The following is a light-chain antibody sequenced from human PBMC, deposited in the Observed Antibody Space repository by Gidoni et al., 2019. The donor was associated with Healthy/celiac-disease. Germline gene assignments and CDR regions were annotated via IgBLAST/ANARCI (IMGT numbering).Light chain of an antibody. V-gene: IGKV1-33*01. J-gene: IGKJ5*01. Sequence: DIKMTPSPSSLSASVGDRVTITCQASQDISNYLNWYQQKPGKAPKLLIHDASTLETGVPSRFSGSGSGTDFTFTISSLQPEDIATYYCQQYDNPSITFGQGTRLEIK. CDR3: QQYDNPSIT. CDR2: DAS. CDR1: QDISNY.